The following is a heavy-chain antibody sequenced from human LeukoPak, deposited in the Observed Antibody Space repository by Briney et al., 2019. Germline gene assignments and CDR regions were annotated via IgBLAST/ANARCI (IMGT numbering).Heavy chain of an antibody. D-gene: IGHD3-16*02. CDR2: ISYDATNK. CDR1: GFTFSNYA. CDR3: ARDYASGSYPRIYFDY. J-gene: IGHJ4*02. V-gene: IGHV3-30*04. Sequence: GGSLRLSCAASGFTFSNYAMHWVRQAPDQGLEWVAVISYDATNKYYADSVKGRFTISRDNSKNTLFLQMNSLRAEDTAVYYCARDYASGSYPRIYFDYWGQGTLVTVSS.